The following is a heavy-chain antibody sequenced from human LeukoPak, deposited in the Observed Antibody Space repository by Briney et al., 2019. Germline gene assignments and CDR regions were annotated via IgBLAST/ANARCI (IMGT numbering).Heavy chain of an antibody. J-gene: IGHJ3*02. Sequence: ASGTLSLTCTVSGGSISSYYWSWVRQPPGKGLEWIGYIYYSGSTNYNPSLKSRVTISVDTSKNQFSLKLSSVTAADTAVYYCARRSSSGYYFDAFDIWGQGTMVTVSS. CDR1: GGSISSYY. D-gene: IGHD3-22*01. CDR2: IYYSGST. V-gene: IGHV4-59*08. CDR3: ARRSSSGYYFDAFDI.